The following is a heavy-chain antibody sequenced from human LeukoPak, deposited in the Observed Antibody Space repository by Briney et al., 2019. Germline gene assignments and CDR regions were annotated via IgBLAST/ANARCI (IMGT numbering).Heavy chain of an antibody. Sequence: SETLSLTCTVSGGSISSYYWSWIRQPPGKGLEWIGYIYYSGSTSYNPSLKSRVTISVDTSKNQFSLKLSSVTAADTAVYYCARANYGSGSLDYWGQGTLVTVSS. CDR3: ARANYGSGSLDY. J-gene: IGHJ4*02. CDR1: GGSISSYY. D-gene: IGHD3-10*01. CDR2: IYYSGST. V-gene: IGHV4-59*01.